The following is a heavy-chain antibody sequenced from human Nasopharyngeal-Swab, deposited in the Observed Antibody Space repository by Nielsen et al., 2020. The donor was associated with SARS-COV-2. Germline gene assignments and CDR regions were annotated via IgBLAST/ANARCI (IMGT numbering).Heavy chain of an antibody. CDR2: ISGSGGST. D-gene: IGHD3-16*01. CDR3: AKTNWGSDAFDI. V-gene: IGHV3-23*01. Sequence: GVSLKISWAASGFTFSSYAMSWVRQAPGKGLEWVSAISGSGGSTYYADSVKGRFTISRDNSKNTLYLQMNSLRAEDTAVYYCAKTNWGSDAFDIWGQGTMVTVSS. CDR1: GFTFSSYA. J-gene: IGHJ3*02.